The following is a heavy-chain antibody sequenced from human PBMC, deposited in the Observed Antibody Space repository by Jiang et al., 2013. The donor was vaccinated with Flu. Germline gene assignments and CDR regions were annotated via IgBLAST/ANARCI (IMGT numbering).Heavy chain of an antibody. Sequence: CAASGFTFRQAWMAWVRQAPGKGLEWVSYISSSGSYTNYADSVKGRFTISRDNAKNSLYLLMNSLRAEDTAVYYCARRYCSDGSCYPMTFDYWGQGTLVTVSS. CDR3: ARRYCSDGSCYPMTFDY. CDR1: GFTFRQAW. D-gene: IGHD2-15*01. V-gene: IGHV3-11*06. CDR2: ISSSGSYT. J-gene: IGHJ4*02.